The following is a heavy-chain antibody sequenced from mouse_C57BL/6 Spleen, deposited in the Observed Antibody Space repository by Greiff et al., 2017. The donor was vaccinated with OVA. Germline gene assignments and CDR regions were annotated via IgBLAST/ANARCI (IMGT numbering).Heavy chain of an antibody. Sequence: QVQLQQPGTELVKPGASVTLSCKASGYTFPSYWMHWVKQRPGQGLEWIGNINPSNGGTNYNEKFKSKATRTVDKSSSTAYMQLSSLTSEDSAVYYCARSDTTVVAPRDYWGQGTSVTVSS. V-gene: IGHV1-53*01. CDR2: INPSNGGT. J-gene: IGHJ4*01. CDR3: ARSDTTVVAPRDY. CDR1: GYTFPSYW. D-gene: IGHD1-1*01.